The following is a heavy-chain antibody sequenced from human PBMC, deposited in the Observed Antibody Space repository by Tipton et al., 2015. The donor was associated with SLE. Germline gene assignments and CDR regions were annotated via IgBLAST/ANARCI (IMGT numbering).Heavy chain of an antibody. V-gene: IGHV3-30*04. D-gene: IGHD3-10*01. CDR2: ISYDGSNK. Sequence: SLRLSCAASGFTFSSYAMHWVRQAPGKGLEWVAVISYDGSNKYYADSVKGRFTISRDNSKNTLYLQMNSLRAEDTAVYYCARGGGWFDPWGQGTLVTVSS. CDR3: ARGGGWFDP. J-gene: IGHJ5*02. CDR1: GFTFSSYA.